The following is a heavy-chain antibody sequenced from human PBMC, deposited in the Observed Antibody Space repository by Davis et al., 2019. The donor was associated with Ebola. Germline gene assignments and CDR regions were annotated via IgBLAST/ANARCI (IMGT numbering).Heavy chain of an antibody. J-gene: IGHJ4*02. CDR2: IYYSGST. Sequence: PSETLSLTCTVSGGSISSYYWSWIRQPPGKGLEWIGYIYYSGSTNYNPSLKSRVTISVDTSKNQFSLKLSSVTAADTAVYYCARAQDSSGYYPYYFDYWGQGTLVTVSS. CDR1: GGSISSYY. CDR3: ARAQDSSGYYPYYFDY. V-gene: IGHV4-59*01. D-gene: IGHD3-22*01.